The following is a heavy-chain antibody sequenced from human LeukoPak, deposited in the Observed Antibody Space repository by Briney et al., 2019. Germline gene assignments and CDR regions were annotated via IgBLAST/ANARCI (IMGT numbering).Heavy chain of an antibody. Sequence: SETLSLTCTVSGGSISTSNYYWGWIRQPPGKGLEWIGNIFYSGSTYYSPSLKSRVTISLDTSRNQFSLKLSSVTGANTAVYYCARRVVGATIDALDIWGQGTMVTVSS. J-gene: IGHJ3*02. CDR1: GGSISTSNYY. V-gene: IGHV4-39*01. CDR2: IFYSGST. CDR3: ARRVVGATIDALDI. D-gene: IGHD1-26*01.